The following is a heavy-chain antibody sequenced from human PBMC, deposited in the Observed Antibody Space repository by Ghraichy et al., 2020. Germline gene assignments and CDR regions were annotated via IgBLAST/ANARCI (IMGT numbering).Heavy chain of an antibody. V-gene: IGHV5-51*01. J-gene: IGHJ2*01. CDR1: GYSFTNYW. Sequence: GESLNISCKGSGYSFTNYWIAWVRQMPGKGLEWMCIIYPGDSDTRYSPSFQGQVTISADKSISTAYLQWSSLKASDTALYYCARRGTEYWYFDIWGRGTLVTVSS. CDR2: IYPGDSDT. CDR3: ARRGTEYWYFDI. D-gene: IGHD3-16*01.